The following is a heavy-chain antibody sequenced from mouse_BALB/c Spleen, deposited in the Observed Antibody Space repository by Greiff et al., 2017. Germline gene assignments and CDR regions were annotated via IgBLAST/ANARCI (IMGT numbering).Heavy chain of an antibody. D-gene: IGHD1-1*01. Sequence: EVQRVESGGGLVKPGGSLKLSCAASGFTFSDYYMYWVRQTPEKRLEWVATISDGGSYTYYPDSVKGRFTISRDNAKNNLYLQMSSLKSEDTAMYYCARGGKNYYGSSHWYFDVWGAGTTVTVSS. J-gene: IGHJ1*01. CDR2: ISDGGSYT. CDR1: GFTFSDYY. V-gene: IGHV5-4*02. CDR3: ARGGKNYYGSSHWYFDV.